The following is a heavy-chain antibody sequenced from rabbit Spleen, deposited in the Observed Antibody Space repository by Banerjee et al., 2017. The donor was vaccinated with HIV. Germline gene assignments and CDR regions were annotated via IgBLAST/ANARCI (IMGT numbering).Heavy chain of an antibody. V-gene: IGHV1S45*01. CDR2: IYTGNGKT. CDR1: GFSFSNSYW. J-gene: IGHJ4*01. CDR3: ARDLLGVIGWNFYL. Sequence: QEQLEESGGGLVKPEGSLTLTCTASGFSFSNSYWICWVRQAPGKGLEWIACIYTGNGKTYYASWAKGRFTISKSSSTTVTLRMTSLTAADRATYFCARDLLGVIGWNFYLWGPGTLVTVS. D-gene: IGHD1-1*01.